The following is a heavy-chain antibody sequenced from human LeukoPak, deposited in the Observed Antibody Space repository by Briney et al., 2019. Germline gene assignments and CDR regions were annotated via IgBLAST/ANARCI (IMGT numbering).Heavy chain of an antibody. D-gene: IGHD7-27*01. CDR1: GGSISSDY. CDR2: IYYSGTT. J-gene: IGHJ4*02. Sequence: SSETLSLTCTVSGGSISSDYWSWIRQSPGKGLEWIGYIYYSGTTSYNPSLKSRVTISLDTSKNQFSLQLSSVTAADTAVYYCARGANWGSPDYWGQGTLVTVSS. CDR3: ARGANWGSPDY. V-gene: IGHV4-59*01.